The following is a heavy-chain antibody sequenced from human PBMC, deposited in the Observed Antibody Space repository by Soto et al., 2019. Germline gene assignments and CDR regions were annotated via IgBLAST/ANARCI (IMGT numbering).Heavy chain of an antibody. CDR2: ISYDGNTK. CDR1: GFPFSNYG. Sequence: QVQLVESGGGVVQPGRSLRLSCAASGFPFSNYGMHWVRQAPGKGLEWLSVISYDGNTKYYADSVTGRFTISIHSSKNTVFLEMRSLREEDPAVYQCAKEKDYYLNYVMDVWGQGARVTVSS. CDR3: AKEKDYYLNYVMDV. J-gene: IGHJ6*02. V-gene: IGHV3-30*18.